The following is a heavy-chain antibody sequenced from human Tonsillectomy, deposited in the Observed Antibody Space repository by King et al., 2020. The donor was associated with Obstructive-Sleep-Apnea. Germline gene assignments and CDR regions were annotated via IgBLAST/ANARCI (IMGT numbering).Heavy chain of an antibody. J-gene: IGHJ6*02. CDR3: ASSRRFGDYYYYGMDV. CDR2: INPNSGGT. CDR1: GYTFTGYD. Sequence: VQLVQSGAEVKKTGASVKVSCKASGYTFTGYDMHWVRQAPGQGLEWRGWINPNSGGTNSAQNFQGRVTMTRDTSISTAYMELSRLRSDDTAVYYCASSRRFGDYYYYGMDVWGQGTTVTVSS. V-gene: IGHV1-2*02. D-gene: IGHD3-16*01.